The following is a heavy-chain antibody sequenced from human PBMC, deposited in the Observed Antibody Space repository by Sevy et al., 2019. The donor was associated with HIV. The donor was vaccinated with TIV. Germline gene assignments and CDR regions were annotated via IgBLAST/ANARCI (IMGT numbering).Heavy chain of an antibody. D-gene: IGHD2-21*01. J-gene: IGHJ3*02. Sequence: GGSLRLSCAISGFTVSKFWMTWVRQVPGKGLEWVANIKQDGSEQYYVESVKGRFTISRDNAKNSLYLQMNSLRAEDTAVYHCARARGVVGFDIWGQGTVVTVSS. CDR2: IKQDGSEQ. CDR1: GFTVSKFW. CDR3: ARARGVVGFDI. V-gene: IGHV3-7*01.